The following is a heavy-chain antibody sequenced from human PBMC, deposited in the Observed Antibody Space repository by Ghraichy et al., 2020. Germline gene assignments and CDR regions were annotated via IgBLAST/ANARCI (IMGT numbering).Heavy chain of an antibody. V-gene: IGHV3-21*01. D-gene: IGHD3-3*02. CDR2: ISSSSGYM. J-gene: IGHJ5*02. Sequence: GGSLRLSWAASGFTFSNYSMTWVRQAPGKGLEWVSSISSSSGYMYYADSVTGRFTISRDNAKNSLYLQMNSLRAEDTAIYYCARDSIVGLFWFDPWGQGTLVTVSS. CDR1: GFTFSNYS. CDR3: ARDSIVGLFWFDP.